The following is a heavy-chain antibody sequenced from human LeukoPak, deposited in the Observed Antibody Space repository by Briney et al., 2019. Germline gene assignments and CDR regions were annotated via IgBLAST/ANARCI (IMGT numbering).Heavy chain of an antibody. D-gene: IGHD1-7*01. Sequence: PGGSLRLSCAASGFTFSGSAMHWVRQASGKGLEWVGRIRSKANSYATAYAASVKGRFTISRDDSKNTAYLQMNSLKTADTAVYYCTTLTGTASGDYWGQGTLVAVSS. CDR1: GFTFSGSA. CDR2: IRSKANSYAT. CDR3: TTLTGTASGDY. V-gene: IGHV3-73*01. J-gene: IGHJ4*02.